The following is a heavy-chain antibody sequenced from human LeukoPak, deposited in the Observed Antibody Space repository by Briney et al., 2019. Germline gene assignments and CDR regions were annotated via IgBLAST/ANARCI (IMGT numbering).Heavy chain of an antibody. Sequence: PGGYLRLSCAASGFTFSDYTMHWVRQAPGKGLEWVAVISYDGSKKYYADSVKGRFTVSRDNSKNTLYVQMNSLRVEDTAVYYCARAYYYDSSGYYEPFDNWGQGTLVTVSS. CDR1: GFTFSDYT. CDR2: ISYDGSKK. J-gene: IGHJ4*02. CDR3: ARAYYYDSSGYYEPFDN. V-gene: IGHV3-30*04. D-gene: IGHD3-22*01.